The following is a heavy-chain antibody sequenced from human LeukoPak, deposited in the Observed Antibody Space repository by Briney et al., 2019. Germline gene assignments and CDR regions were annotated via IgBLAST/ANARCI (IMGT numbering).Heavy chain of an antibody. CDR2: IYYSGST. CDR3: ARQSASYYCGGDCYSLDY. Sequence: SETLSLTCTVSGGSISSYYWSWIRQPPGKGLEWIGYIYYSGSTNYNPSLKSRVTISVDTSKNQFSLKLSSVTAADTAVYYCARQSASYYCGGDCYSLDYWGQGTLVTVSS. CDR1: GGSISSYY. D-gene: IGHD2-21*02. V-gene: IGHV4-59*08. J-gene: IGHJ4*02.